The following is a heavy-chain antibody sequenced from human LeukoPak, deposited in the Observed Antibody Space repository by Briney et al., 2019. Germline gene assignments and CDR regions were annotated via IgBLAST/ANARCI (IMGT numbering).Heavy chain of an antibody. D-gene: IGHD4-11*01. CDR2: INHSGST. V-gene: IGHV4-34*01. Sequence: SETLSLTCAVYGGSFSGYYWSWIRQPPGKGLEWIGEINHSGSTNYNPSLKSRVTISVDTSKNQFSLKLSSVTAADTAVYYCARTTVTTLYFDLWGRGTLVTASS. CDR1: GGSFSGYY. CDR3: ARTTVTTLYFDL. J-gene: IGHJ2*01.